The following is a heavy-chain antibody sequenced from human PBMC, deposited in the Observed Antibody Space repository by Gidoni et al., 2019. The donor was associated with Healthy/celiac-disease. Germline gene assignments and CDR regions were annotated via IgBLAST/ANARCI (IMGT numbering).Heavy chain of an antibody. CDR1: GFTFSSYW. V-gene: IGHV3-74*01. CDR2: INSDGNST. Sequence: EVQLVESGGGLVQPGGSLRLSCAASGFTFSSYWMHWVRQAPGKGLVWVSLINSDGNSTSYADSVKGRFTISRDNAKNTLYLQMNSLRAEDTAVYYCARGGNSYYYYYGMDVWGQGTTVTVSS. J-gene: IGHJ6*02. D-gene: IGHD4-4*01. CDR3: ARGGNSYYYYYGMDV.